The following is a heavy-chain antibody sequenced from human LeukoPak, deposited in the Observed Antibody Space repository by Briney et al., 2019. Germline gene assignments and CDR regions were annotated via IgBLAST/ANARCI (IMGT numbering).Heavy chain of an antibody. Sequence: SETLPLTCTVSGGSISSYYWSWIRQPAGKGLEWIGRIYTSGSTNYNPSLKSRVTMSVDTSKNQFSLKLSSVTAADTAVYYCARGGYYYDSSSIFDYWGQGTLVTVSS. V-gene: IGHV4-4*07. CDR1: GGSISSYY. J-gene: IGHJ4*02. CDR3: ARGGYYYDSSSIFDY. CDR2: IYTSGST. D-gene: IGHD3-22*01.